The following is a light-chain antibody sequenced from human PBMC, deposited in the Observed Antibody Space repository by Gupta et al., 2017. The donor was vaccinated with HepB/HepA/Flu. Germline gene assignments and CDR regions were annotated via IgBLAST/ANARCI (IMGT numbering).Light chain of an antibody. V-gene: IGKV1-39*01. CDR2: SAS. Sequence: DIQMTQSPSSLSASLGDRVTITCRASQSIARYLNWYEKRPGKAPKLLISSASSLQSGVPSRFSGSGSGTEFSLTISRLRSEDSATYYCQQCVNLPWTFGQGTKVEI. J-gene: IGKJ1*01. CDR3: QQCVNLPWT. CDR1: QSIARY.